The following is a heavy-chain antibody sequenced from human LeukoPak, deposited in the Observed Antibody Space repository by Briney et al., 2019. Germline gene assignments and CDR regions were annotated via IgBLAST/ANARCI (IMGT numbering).Heavy chain of an antibody. V-gene: IGHV3-33*05. CDR2: VSHDGSNK. CDR1: GFTFSNYG. D-gene: IGHD6-13*01. CDR3: ARDRAAAYFDY. Sequence: GGSLRLSCAASGFTFSNYGMHWVRQAPGKGLEWVAGVSHDGSNKDYGDSVEGRFTISRDNSKNTLYLQMNSLRAEDTAVYYCARDRAAAYFDYWGQGTLVTVSS. J-gene: IGHJ4*02.